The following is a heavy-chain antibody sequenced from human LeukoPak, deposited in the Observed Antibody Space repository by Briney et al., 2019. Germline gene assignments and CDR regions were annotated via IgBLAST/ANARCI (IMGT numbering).Heavy chain of an antibody. J-gene: IGHJ4*02. D-gene: IGHD5-18*01. CDR3: AKERDTAMVTIDY. V-gene: IGHV3-7*01. CDR1: GFTFSSYW. CDR2: IKQDGSEK. Sequence: PGGSLRLSCAASGFTFSSYWMSWVRQAPGKGLEWVANIKQDGSEKYYVDSVKGRFTIPRDNSKNTLYLQMNSLRAEDTAVYYCAKERDTAMVTIDYWGQGTLVTVSS.